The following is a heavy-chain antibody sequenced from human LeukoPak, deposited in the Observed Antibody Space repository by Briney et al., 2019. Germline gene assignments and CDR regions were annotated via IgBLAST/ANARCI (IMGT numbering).Heavy chain of an antibody. D-gene: IGHD3-22*01. Sequence: GGSLRLSCVASVFTFSSYSMNRVRQAPGKGLECVSSISFGGNYIDYADSVKGRFTISRDNAKNSLYLQMNSLRVEDTAVYYCASGYPSPYRGQGTLVTVSS. CDR2: ISFGGNYI. CDR1: VFTFSSYS. J-gene: IGHJ4*02. CDR3: ASGYPSPY. V-gene: IGHV3-21*04.